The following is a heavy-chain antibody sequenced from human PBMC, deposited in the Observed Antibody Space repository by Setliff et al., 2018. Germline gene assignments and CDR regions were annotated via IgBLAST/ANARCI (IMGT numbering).Heavy chain of an antibody. CDR3: ARMSGFLYMDA. CDR1: GGSIGPHY. CDR2: IYTSWST. D-gene: IGHD3-3*01. J-gene: IGHJ6*03. V-gene: IGHV4-4*09. Sequence: SETLSLTCTVSGGSIGPHYWSWIRQAPGKGLEWLGQIYTSWSTNYNPSLKGRATLSIDASKKQFSLKLTSVTAADTAVYYCARMSGFLYMDAWGKGTTVTVSS.